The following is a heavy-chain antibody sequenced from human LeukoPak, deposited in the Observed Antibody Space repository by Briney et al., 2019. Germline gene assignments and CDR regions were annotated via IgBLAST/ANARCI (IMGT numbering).Heavy chain of an antibody. Sequence: PGGSLRLSCAASGFTFSSYAMSWVRQAPGKGLEWVAVISYDGSNKYYADSVKGRFTISRDNSKNTLYLQMNSLRAEDTAVYYCAKDSGMGLTSDIDYWGQGTLVTVSS. CDR2: ISYDGSNK. CDR3: AKDSGMGLTSDIDY. D-gene: IGHD4/OR15-4a*01. J-gene: IGHJ4*02. V-gene: IGHV3-30*18. CDR1: GFTFSSYA.